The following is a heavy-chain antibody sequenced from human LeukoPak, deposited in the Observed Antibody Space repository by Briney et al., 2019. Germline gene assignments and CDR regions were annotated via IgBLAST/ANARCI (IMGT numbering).Heavy chain of an antibody. CDR3: ARGQYDFWSGYYLDAFDI. Sequence: ASVKVYCKASGYSFSSYGINWVRQATGQGLEWMGWMNPNSGNTGYAQKFQARVTITRNTSISTAYMELSSLRSEDTAVYYCARGQYDFWSGYYLDAFDIWGQGTMVTVSS. CDR2: MNPNSGNT. D-gene: IGHD3-3*01. V-gene: IGHV1-8*03. CDR1: GYSFSSYG. J-gene: IGHJ3*02.